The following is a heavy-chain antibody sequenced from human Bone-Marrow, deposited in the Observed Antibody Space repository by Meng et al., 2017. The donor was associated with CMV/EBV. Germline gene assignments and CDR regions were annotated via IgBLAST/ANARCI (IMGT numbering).Heavy chain of an antibody. CDR2: ISYDGSNK. CDR1: GFTFSSYA. Sequence: LSLTCAASGFTFSSYAMHWVRQAPGKGLEWVAVISYDGSNKYYADSVKGRFTISRDNSKNTLYLQMNSLRAEDTAVYYCARNLIVVVPAAIDYWGQGTLVTVSS. J-gene: IGHJ4*02. V-gene: IGHV3-30-3*01. D-gene: IGHD2-2*01. CDR3: ARNLIVVVPAAIDY.